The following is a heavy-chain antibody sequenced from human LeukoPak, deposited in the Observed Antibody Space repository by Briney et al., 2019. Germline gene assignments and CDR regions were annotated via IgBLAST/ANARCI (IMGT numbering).Heavy chain of an antibody. J-gene: IGHJ4*02. Sequence: GGPLRLSCAASGFTLNSYAMNWVRQAPGKGLDWVSSLTGSGRDTYYTDSVKGRFTISRDNSKNTLYLQMNSLRPDDTAVYYCAKIAATDPFDFWGQGTLVTFSS. V-gene: IGHV3-23*01. CDR2: LTGSGRDT. CDR1: GFTLNSYA. D-gene: IGHD6-13*01. CDR3: AKIAATDPFDF.